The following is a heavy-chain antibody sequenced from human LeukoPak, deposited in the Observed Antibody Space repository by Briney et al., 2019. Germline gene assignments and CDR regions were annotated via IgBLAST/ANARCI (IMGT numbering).Heavy chain of an antibody. CDR2: IYYSGST. D-gene: IGHD3-9*01. V-gene: IGHV4-59*01. CDR1: GGSISSYY. Sequence: SETLSLTCTVSGGSISSYYWSWIRQPPGKGLEWIGYIYYSGSTNYNPSLKSRVTISVDTSKNQFSLKLSSVTAADTAVYYCARAKRHFDWLSHFDYWGQGTLVTVSS. CDR3: ARAKRHFDWLSHFDY. J-gene: IGHJ4*02.